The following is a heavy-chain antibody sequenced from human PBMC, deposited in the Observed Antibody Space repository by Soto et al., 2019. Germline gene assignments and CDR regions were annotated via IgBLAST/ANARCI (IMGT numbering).Heavy chain of an antibody. J-gene: IGHJ4*02. CDR1: GYTFTSSG. CDR2: ISAYNGNT. V-gene: IGHV1-18*01. CDR3: ARDTMVRGVKGGFDY. D-gene: IGHD3-10*01. Sequence: ASVKVSCRASGYTFTSSGISWVRQAPGQGLEWMGWISAYNGNTNYAQKLQGRVTMTTDTSTSTAYMELRSLRSDDTAVYYCARDTMVRGVKGGFDYWGQGTLVTVSS.